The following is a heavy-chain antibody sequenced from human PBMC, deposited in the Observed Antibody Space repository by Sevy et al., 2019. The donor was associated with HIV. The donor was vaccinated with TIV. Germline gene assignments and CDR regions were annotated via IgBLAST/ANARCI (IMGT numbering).Heavy chain of an antibody. Sequence: GGSLRLSCAASGFTFSSYAMSWVRRAPGKGLEWVSALSGSGGSTYYADSVKGRFTISRDNSKNPLYLQSNSLRAEDTAVYYCGLVPAADPHYYGMDVWGQGTTVTVSS. D-gene: IGHD2-2*01. V-gene: IGHV3-23*01. CDR2: LSGSGGST. CDR1: GFTFSSYA. J-gene: IGHJ6*02. CDR3: GLVPAADPHYYGMDV.